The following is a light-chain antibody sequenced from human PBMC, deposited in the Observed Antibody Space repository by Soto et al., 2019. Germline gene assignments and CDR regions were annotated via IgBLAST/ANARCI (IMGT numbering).Light chain of an antibody. CDR2: GAS. V-gene: IGKV3-15*01. CDR3: QQYNNWPWT. Sequence: EIVLTQSPGTLSLSPGERTTLSCRASQRVSSDLAWYQQKPGQAPRLLIYGASTRATGIPARFSGSGSGTEFTLTISSLQSEDLALYYCQQYNNWPWTFGQGTKVDI. J-gene: IGKJ1*01. CDR1: QRVSSD.